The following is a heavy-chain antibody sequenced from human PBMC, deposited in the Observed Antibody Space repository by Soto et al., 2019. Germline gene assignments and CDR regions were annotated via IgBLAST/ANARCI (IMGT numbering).Heavy chain of an antibody. D-gene: IGHD1-1*01. CDR2: IYDSGST. CDR1: GGSISNYC. CDR3: ARVRRSVWRVSRYYYYGMDV. Sequence: SETLSLTCTVSGGSISNYCWSWIRQPPGKGLECIGYIYDSGSTNYNPSLKSRVTISVDTSKNQLSLKLRSVTAADTAVYYCARVRRSVWRVSRYYYYGMDVWGQGTTVTVSS. J-gene: IGHJ6*02. V-gene: IGHV4-59*01.